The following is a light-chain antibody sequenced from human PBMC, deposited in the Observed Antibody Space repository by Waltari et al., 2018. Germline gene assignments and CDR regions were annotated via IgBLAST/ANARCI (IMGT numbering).Light chain of an antibody. CDR2: SPS. Sequence: DIQMPHSPSPVSASVGDRVTITGRPSQASRGWLSWYELKSGTAARLLLHSPSRLQSGVPARCSGSGSGTDVVVAICSLQPDDFATYYCQLASSFLCTFGPGAKV. V-gene: IGKV1-12*01. CDR1: QASRGW. J-gene: IGKJ3*01. CDR3: QLASSFLCT.